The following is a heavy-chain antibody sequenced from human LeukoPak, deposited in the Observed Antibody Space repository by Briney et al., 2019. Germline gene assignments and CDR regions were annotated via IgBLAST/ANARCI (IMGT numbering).Heavy chain of an antibody. D-gene: IGHD3-22*01. CDR1: GFGFSSYG. J-gene: IGHJ4*02. V-gene: IGHV3-33*06. CDR3: AKSRGYYYEKSGPADY. Sequence: GGSLRLSCAASGFGFSSYGMHWVRQAPGKGLEWVAVIWYDGSIKYYGDSVKGRFTISRDNSKNTLYLQMNSLSAEDTAVYYCAKSRGYYYEKSGPADYWGQGTLVTVSS. CDR2: IWYDGSIK.